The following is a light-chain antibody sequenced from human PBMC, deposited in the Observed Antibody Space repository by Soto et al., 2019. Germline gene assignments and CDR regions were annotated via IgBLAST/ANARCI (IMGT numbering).Light chain of an antibody. CDR1: QSVSNNY. V-gene: IGKV3-20*01. J-gene: IGKJ1*01. CDR2: GAS. Sequence: EVVLTQTQGTLSLSPGERANLSCRASQSVSNNYLAGYQQKPGQAPRLLIYGASNRATGIPDRFSGSGSGTDFTLTISSLQPDDFATYYCQHYNSYSEASGQRTKVDIK. CDR3: QHYNSYSEA.